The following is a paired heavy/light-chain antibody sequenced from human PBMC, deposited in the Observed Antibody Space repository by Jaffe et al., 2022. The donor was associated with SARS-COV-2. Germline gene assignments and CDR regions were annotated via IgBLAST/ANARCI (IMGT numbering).Light chain of an antibody. CDR2: GAS. V-gene: IGKV3-20*01. J-gene: IGKJ1*01. Sequence: EIVLTQSPGTLSLSPGHIVTLSCRASQTVSSRYLAWYQQKPGQAPRLLIYGASSRATGIPDRFSGTGSGTDFTLTISRLEPEDFAVYYCQQYASSPPWTFGQGTKVEIK. CDR3: QQYASSPPWT. CDR1: QTVSSRY.
Heavy chain of an antibody. V-gene: IGHV3-23*01. CDR3: ARGRGGSNWFGLDYFDP. CDR1: GFTFSSYA. Sequence: EVQLLESGGGLVQPGGSLRLSCAASGFTFSSYAMSWVRQAPGKGLEWVSAISGNGDITFYADSVKGRFTISRHFSKTTMYIQMQMNSLRAEDTAVYYCARGRGGSNWFGLDYFDPWGQGTLVTVSS. CDR2: ISGNGDIT. J-gene: IGHJ5*02. D-gene: IGHD6-13*01.